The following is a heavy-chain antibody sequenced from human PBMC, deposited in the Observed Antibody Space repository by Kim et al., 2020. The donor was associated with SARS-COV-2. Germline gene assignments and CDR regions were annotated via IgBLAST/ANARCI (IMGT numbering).Heavy chain of an antibody. J-gene: IGHJ4*02. Sequence: NYNPPLKSRVTISVDTSKNQFSLKVTSVTAADTAVYYCARRDNGGWYFDSWGQGTLVTVSS. CDR3: ARRDNGGWYFDS. V-gene: IGHV4-59*08. D-gene: IGHD6-19*01.